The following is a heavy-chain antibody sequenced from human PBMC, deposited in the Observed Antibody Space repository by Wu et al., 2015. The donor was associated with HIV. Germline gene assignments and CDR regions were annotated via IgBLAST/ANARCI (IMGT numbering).Heavy chain of an antibody. J-gene: IGHJ2*01. D-gene: IGHD4/OR15-4a*01. CDR3: ARVQFDPDYYTYFDL. Sequence: LVQSGPEAKRPGASVNVSCKASYILTSYPIAWVRQAPGQGLEWMGWMNPYNGYRKPAQRFQDRITLSTDNSAHTAYMELRSLTSDDTAIYFCARVQFDPDYYTYFDLWGQGTLVTVSS. CDR1: YILTSYP. V-gene: IGHV1-18*01. CDR2: MNPYNGYR.